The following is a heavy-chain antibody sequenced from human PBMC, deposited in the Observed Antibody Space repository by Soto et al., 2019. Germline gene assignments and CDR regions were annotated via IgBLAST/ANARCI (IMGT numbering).Heavy chain of an antibody. D-gene: IGHD3-9*01. CDR1: GYTFTTYS. CDR3: ARDGGYDVLTGHYILLYYLDN. J-gene: IGHJ4*02. V-gene: IGHV1-46*01. CDR2: INPSGGRT. Sequence: GAPVKVSCEASGYTFTTYSMRWVRQTTGHGLEWMGVINPSGGRTSYAQKFQGRVTMTRDTSTSTVHMELSNLRSEDTAVYFCARDGGYDVLTGHYILLYYLDNWGLGTLVTVSS.